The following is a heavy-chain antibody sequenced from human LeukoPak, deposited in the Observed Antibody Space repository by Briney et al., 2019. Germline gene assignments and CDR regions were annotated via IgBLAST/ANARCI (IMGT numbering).Heavy chain of an antibody. J-gene: IGHJ6*02. CDR3: AKVVEWEPLNGMDV. D-gene: IGHD1-26*01. Sequence: PGGSLRLSCAASGFTFSSCAMSWVRQAPAKGLEWVAAISGSGGSTYYADSVKGRFTISRDNTKNTLYLQMNSLRAEDTAVYYCAKVVEWEPLNGMDVWGQGTTVTVSS. CDR2: ISGSGGST. CDR1: GFTFSSCA. V-gene: IGHV3-23*01.